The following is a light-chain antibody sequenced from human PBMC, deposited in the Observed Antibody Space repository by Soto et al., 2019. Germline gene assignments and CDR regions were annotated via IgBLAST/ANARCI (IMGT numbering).Light chain of an antibody. CDR2: RAS. Sequence: DIAMTQSPSSLSASVGDRVTITCRASQSISVYLAWYQQQPGKVPKLLIYRASTLQSAVPSRFSGSGSGTDFTLTISSLQPEDVATSYCQKFNTAPLTFGQGTRLEIK. CDR1: QSISVY. CDR3: QKFNTAPLT. V-gene: IGKV1-27*01. J-gene: IGKJ5*01.